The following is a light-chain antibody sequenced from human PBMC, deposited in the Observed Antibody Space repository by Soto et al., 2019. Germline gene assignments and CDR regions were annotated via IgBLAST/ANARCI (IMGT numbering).Light chain of an antibody. CDR1: QSVGSD. CDR2: GAF. J-gene: IGKJ5*01. Sequence: EIVMTQSPATLSVSPGARATLSCRASQSVGSDLAWHQQKPGQAPRLLIYGAFSRATDIPDRFSGSGSGTDFTLTINRLEPEDSAVYYCQQYGSLITFGQGTRLEIK. V-gene: IGKV3-20*01. CDR3: QQYGSLIT.